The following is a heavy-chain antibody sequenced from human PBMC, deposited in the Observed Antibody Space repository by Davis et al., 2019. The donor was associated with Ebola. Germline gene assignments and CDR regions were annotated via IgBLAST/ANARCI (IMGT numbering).Heavy chain of an antibody. CDR2: ISAYNGNT. D-gene: IGHD1-26*01. CDR1: GYTFTSYG. J-gene: IGHJ4*02. V-gene: IGHV1-18*01. Sequence: ASVKVSCKASGYTFTSYGISWVRQAPGQGLEWMGWISAYNGNTNYAQKLQGRVTMTTDTSTSTAYMELRSLRSDDTAVYYCARDRPTYIVGATDYWGQGTLVTVSS. CDR3: ARDRPTYIVGATDY.